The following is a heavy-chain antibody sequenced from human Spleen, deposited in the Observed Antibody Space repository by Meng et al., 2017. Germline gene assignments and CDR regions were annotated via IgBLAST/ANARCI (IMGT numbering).Heavy chain of an antibody. Sequence: SETLSLTCTVSGGSISSGSYYWSWIRQPPGKGLDCIGSISYSGSTYQNPSLKRRVTILVDTSKSQFSLKLSDVTAADTAVYYCAGRGDYYGAGSFDLLEYWGQGRLVTVSS. CDR1: GGSISSGSYY. D-gene: IGHD3-10*01. V-gene: IGHV4-39*07. J-gene: IGHJ4*02. CDR2: ISYSGST. CDR3: AGRGDYYGAGSFDLLEY.